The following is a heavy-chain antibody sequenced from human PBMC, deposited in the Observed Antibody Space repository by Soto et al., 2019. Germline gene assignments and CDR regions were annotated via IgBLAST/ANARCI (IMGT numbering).Heavy chain of an antibody. D-gene: IGHD3-10*01. V-gene: IGHV4-34*01. CDR2: INHSGIT. CDR3: ARVRRLHYGSESLYDDS. Sequence: SETLSLTCAVYGGSFIGYYWSWVRQPPGKGLEWIAEINHSGITNYNPSLKSRVTMSVDTSKNQFSLKLSSVTAADTAVYYCARVRRLHYGSESLYDDSWGQGTLVTVSS. CDR1: GGSFIGYY. J-gene: IGHJ5*01.